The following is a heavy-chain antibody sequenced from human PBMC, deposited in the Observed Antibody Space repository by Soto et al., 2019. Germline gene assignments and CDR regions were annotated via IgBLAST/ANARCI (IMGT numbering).Heavy chain of an antibody. Sequence: VQLLESGGDLVQPGGSLRLSCVASGFILNHYAMSWVRQATGKGLEWVSTIGGTDGDSDGVPWYEDSVKGRFTISRDSSAKTLFLHMDNLRAEDSALYYCVKRGRNWGAFDFWGQWTTVVVSS. V-gene: IGHV3-23*01. CDR3: VKRGRNWGAFDF. J-gene: IGHJ3*01. D-gene: IGHD7-27*01. CDR2: IGGTDGDSDGVP. CDR1: GFILNHYA.